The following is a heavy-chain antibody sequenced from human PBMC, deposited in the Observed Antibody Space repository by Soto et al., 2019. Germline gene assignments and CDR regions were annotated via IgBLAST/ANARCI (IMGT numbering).Heavy chain of an antibody. J-gene: IGHJ5*02. Sequence: SATLSLTCSSSVSAITGDNWTWIRQPAGKGLEWIGRIYGSGNTKYNPSLQSRVTMSLDTSNNQFSLRLTSVTAADTADYYCARGQRFSDWLDLWREGTVVT. CDR3: ARGQRFSDWLDL. D-gene: IGHD3-3*01. V-gene: IGHV4-4*07. CDR2: IYGSGNT. CDR1: VSAITGDN.